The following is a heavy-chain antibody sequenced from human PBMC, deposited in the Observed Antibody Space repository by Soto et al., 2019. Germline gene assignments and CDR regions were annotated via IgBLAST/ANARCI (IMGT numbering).Heavy chain of an antibody. D-gene: IGHD5-12*01. CDR2: ISGSGGST. Sequence: GGSLRLSCAASGFTFSSYAMSWVRQAPGKGLEWVSAISGSGGSTYYADSVKGRFTISRDNSRNTLFLQMNSLRAEDTAVYYCAKKEARVARPDYWGQGTLVTVSS. CDR3: AKKEARVARPDY. CDR1: GFTFSSYA. J-gene: IGHJ4*02. V-gene: IGHV3-23*01.